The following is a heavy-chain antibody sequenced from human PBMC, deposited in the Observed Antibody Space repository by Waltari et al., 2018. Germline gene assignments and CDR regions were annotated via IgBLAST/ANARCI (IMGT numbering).Heavy chain of an antibody. V-gene: IGHV4-34*02. CDR3: ARGNGGYSD. CDR1: GASFSGDY. D-gene: IGHD1-26*01. Sequence: QVQLQQWGAGLLKPPETLSLTSGVSGASFSGDYWGGIRQPPGKGLEWIGEVDHGGSATDHPSLKSRVTMSVDTSSNQFSLKMISVTAADTAVYYCARGNGGYSDWGPGALVAVSS. J-gene: IGHJ4*02. CDR2: VDHGGSA.